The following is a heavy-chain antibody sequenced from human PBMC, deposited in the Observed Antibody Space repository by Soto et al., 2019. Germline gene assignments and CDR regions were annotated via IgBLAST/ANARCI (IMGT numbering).Heavy chain of an antibody. CDR3: ARSQGSSTSLEIYYYYYYGMDV. CDR2: IIPIPGTA. V-gene: IGHV1-69*13. Sequence: SVKVSCKASGGIFGSYAISWVRQAPGQGLEWMGGIIPIPGTANYAQKFQGRVTIAADESTSTAYMELSSLRSEDTAVYYCARSQGSSTSLEIYYYYYYGMDVWGQGTTVTVSS. J-gene: IGHJ6*02. CDR1: GGIFGSYA. D-gene: IGHD2-2*01.